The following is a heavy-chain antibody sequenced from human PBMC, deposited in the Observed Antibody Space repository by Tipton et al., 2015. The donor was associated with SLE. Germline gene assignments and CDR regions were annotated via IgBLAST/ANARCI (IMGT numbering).Heavy chain of an antibody. CDR2: IYHSGST. V-gene: IGHV4-39*01. CDR3: AREVRVVVGATYPDY. D-gene: IGHD1-26*01. CDR1: GDSISSSGYY. J-gene: IGHJ4*02. Sequence: TLSLTCTVSGDSISSSGYYWVWIRQPPGKGLEWIGSIYHSGSTYYNPSLKSRVTISEDTPKNQFSLKLSSVTAADTAVYYCAREVRVVVGATYPDYWGQGTLVTVSS.